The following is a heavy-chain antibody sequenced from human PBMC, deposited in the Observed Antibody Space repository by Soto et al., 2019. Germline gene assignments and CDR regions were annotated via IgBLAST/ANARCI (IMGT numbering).Heavy chain of an antibody. CDR2: IYYSGST. CDR3: ARAPHYGSGSYYPYYFDY. D-gene: IGHD3-10*01. Sequence: QVQLQESGPGLVKPSQTLSLTCTVSGGSISSGGYYWSWIRQHPGKGLEWIGYIYYSGSTYYNPSLKSRVTISVDTSKNQFSLKLSSVTAADTAVYYCARAPHYGSGSYYPYYFDYWGQGTLVTVSS. CDR1: GGSISSGGYY. J-gene: IGHJ4*02. V-gene: IGHV4-31*03.